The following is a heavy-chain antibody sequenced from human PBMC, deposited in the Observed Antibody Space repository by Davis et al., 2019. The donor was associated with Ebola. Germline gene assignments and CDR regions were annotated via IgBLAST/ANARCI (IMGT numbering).Heavy chain of an antibody. CDR1: GFTFSSYS. CDR3: ARDTFGAVAGIFDY. V-gene: IGHV3-23*01. J-gene: IGHJ4*02. CDR2: ISGSDGST. Sequence: GESLKISCAASGFTFSSYSMNWVRQAPGKGLEWVSTISGSDGSTYSADSVKGRFTISRDNSKNTLYLQMNSLRAEDTAVYYCARDTFGAVAGIFDYWGQGTLVTVSS. D-gene: IGHD6-19*01.